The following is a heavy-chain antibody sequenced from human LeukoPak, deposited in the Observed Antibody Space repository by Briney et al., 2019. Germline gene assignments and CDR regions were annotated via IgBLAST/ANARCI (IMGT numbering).Heavy chain of an antibody. J-gene: IGHJ6*03. CDR3: AMGSTDYFYYMDV. D-gene: IGHD2-21*02. Sequence: GGSLRLSCVASGFTFSPFAMTWVRQAPGKGLEWVSAISRTGGAVYYADSIMGRFTISRDDPKNTLYLQMDNLRGDDPAVYYCAMGSTDYFYYMDVWGKGTTVTVSS. V-gene: IGHV3-23*01. CDR2: ISRTGGAV. CDR1: GFTFSPFA.